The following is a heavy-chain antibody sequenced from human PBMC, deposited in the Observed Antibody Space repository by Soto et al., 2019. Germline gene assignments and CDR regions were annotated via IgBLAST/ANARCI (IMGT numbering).Heavy chain of an antibody. D-gene: IGHD1-1*01. CDR2: TYYRSKWYF. Sequence: SQTLSLTCAISGDSVSSNSAAWNWIRQSPSRGLEWLGRTYYRSKWYFDYAVSVKSRITINADTSKNHLSVQLNSVTPEDTAVYYCARDRVERPYYYYYYAMDVWGQGTTVTVSS. J-gene: IGHJ6*02. V-gene: IGHV6-1*01. CDR3: ARDRVERPYYYYYYAMDV. CDR1: GDSVSSNSAA.